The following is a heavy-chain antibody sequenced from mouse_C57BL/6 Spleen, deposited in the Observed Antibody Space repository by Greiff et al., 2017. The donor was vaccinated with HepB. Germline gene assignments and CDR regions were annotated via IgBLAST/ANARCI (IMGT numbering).Heavy chain of an antibody. J-gene: IGHJ2*01. CDR1: GYAFSSYW. CDR2: IYPGDGDT. CDR3: ARRQLRLRGYFDY. D-gene: IGHD3-2*02. Sequence: VQLQQSGAELVKPGASVKISCKASGYAFSSYWMNWVKQRPGKGLEWIGQIYPGDGDTNYNGKFKGKATLTADKSSSTAYMQLSSLTSEDSAVYFCARRQLRLRGYFDYWGQGTTLTVSS. V-gene: IGHV1-80*01.